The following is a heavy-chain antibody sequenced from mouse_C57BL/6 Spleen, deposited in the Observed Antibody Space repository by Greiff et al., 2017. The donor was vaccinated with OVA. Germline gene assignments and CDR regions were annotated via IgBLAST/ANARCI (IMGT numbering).Heavy chain of an antibody. CDR3: ARRVYDYDGEGAMDY. Sequence: QVQLQQSGAELVMPGASVKLSCKASGYTFTSYWMHWVKQRPGQGLEWIGEIDPSDSYTNYNQKFKGKSTLTVDKSSSTAYMQLSSLTSEDSAVYYCARRVYDYDGEGAMDYWGQGTSVTVSS. CDR2: IDPSDSYT. D-gene: IGHD2-4*01. CDR1: GYTFTSYW. V-gene: IGHV1-69*01. J-gene: IGHJ4*01.